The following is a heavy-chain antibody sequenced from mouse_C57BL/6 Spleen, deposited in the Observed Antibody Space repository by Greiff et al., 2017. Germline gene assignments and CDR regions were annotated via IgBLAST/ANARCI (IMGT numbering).Heavy chain of an antibody. CDR2: IHPNSGST. J-gene: IGHJ4*01. V-gene: IGHV1-64*01. Sequence: QVQLKQPGAELVKPGASVKLSCKASGYTFTSYWMHWVKQRPGQGLEWIGMIHPNSGSTNYNEKFKSKATLTVDKSSSTAYMQLSSLTSEDSAVYYCARSWDGDCYAMDYWGQGTSVTVSS. CDR1: GYTFTSYW. CDR3: ARSWDGDCYAMDY. D-gene: IGHD4-1*01.